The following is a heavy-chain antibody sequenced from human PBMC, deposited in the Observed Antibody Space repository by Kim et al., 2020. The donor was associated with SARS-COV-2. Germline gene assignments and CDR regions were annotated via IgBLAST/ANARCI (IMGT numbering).Heavy chain of an antibody. V-gene: IGHV3-43*02. Sequence: GGSLRLSCAASGFTFDDYAMHWVRQAPGKGLEWVSLISGDGGSTYYADSVKGRFTISRDNSKNSLYLQMNSLRTEDTALYYCAKDIGKGSSWRYYYYYYGMDVWGQGTTVTVSS. CDR1: GFTFDDYA. J-gene: IGHJ6*02. CDR2: ISGDGGST. CDR3: AKDIGKGSSWRYYYYYYGMDV. D-gene: IGHD6-13*01.